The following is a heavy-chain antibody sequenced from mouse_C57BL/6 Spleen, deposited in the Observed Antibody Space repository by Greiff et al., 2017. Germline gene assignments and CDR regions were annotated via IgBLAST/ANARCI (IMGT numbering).Heavy chain of an antibody. CDR2: IHPSDSDT. V-gene: IGHV1-74*01. CDR3: AEDYGYDEFPK. J-gene: IGHJ3*01. Sequence: QVQLQQPGAELVQPGASVKVSCKASGYTFTSYWMHWVKQRPGQGLEWIGRIHPSDSDTNYNQKFKGKATLTVDKSSSTAYMQLSSLTSEDSAVYYCAEDYGYDEFPKRGQSALVTVSA. D-gene: IGHD2-2*01. CDR1: GYTFTSYW.